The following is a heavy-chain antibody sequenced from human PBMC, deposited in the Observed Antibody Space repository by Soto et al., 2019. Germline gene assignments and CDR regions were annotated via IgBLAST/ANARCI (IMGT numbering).Heavy chain of an antibody. CDR2: ISYDGSNK. CDR3: AKDAGLSLYYFDY. V-gene: IGHV3-30*18. J-gene: IGHJ4*02. Sequence: PGGSLSLSCAASGFTFSSYGMHWVRQAPGKGLEWVAVISYDGSNKYYADSVKGRFTISRDNSKNTLYLQMNSLRAEDTAVYYCAKDAGLSLYYFDYWGQGTLVTVSS. CDR1: GFTFSSYG. D-gene: IGHD3-10*01.